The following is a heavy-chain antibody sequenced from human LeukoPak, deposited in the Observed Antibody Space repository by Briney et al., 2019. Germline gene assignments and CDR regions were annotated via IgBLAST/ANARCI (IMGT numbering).Heavy chain of an antibody. Sequence: GRSLRLSCAASGFTFDDYAMHWVRQAPGKGLEWVSGISWNSGSIGYADSVKGRFTISRDNAKNSLYLQMNSLRAEDTALYYCAKGSGHIVVVTAYLYFDLWGRGTLVTVSS. CDR2: ISWNSGSI. V-gene: IGHV3-9*01. CDR3: AKGSGHIVVVTAYLYFDL. D-gene: IGHD2-21*02. CDR1: GFTFDDYA. J-gene: IGHJ2*01.